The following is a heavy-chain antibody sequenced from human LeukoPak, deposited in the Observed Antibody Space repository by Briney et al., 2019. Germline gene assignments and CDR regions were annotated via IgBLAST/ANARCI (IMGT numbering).Heavy chain of an antibody. CDR2: IYYSGST. V-gene: IGHV4-59*01. CDR1: GGSISSYY. CDR3: ARGYSSSWFFDY. J-gene: IGHJ4*02. D-gene: IGHD6-13*01. Sequence: PSETLSLTCTVSGGSISSYYWSWIRQPPGKGLEWTGYIYYSGSTNYNPSLKSRVTISVDTSKNQFSLKLSSVTAADTAVYYCARGYSSSWFFDYWGQGTLVTVSS.